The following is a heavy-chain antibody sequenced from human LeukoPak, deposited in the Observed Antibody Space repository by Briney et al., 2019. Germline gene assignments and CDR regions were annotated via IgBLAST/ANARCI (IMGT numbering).Heavy chain of an antibody. J-gene: IGHJ4*02. D-gene: IGHD7-27*01. V-gene: IGHV3-23*01. CDR3: AKKLPGASYYFDF. CDR2: IGSGGYT. Sequence: GGSLILSCIASGFTLSNYDMTWVRQTPGKGLEYVSSIGSGGYTFYAGSVKGRFSISRDISQNTVYLQMNSLIAEDTAMYFCAKKLPGASYYFDFWGQGTLVTVSS. CDR1: GFTLSNYD.